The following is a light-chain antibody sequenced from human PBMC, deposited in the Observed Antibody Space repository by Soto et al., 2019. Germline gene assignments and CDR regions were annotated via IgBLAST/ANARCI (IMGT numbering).Light chain of an antibody. J-gene: IGKJ1*01. CDR1: QSVSSSY. V-gene: IGKV3-20*01. CDR3: QQYHLYPWT. Sequence: EIVLTQSPGTLSLSPGERATLSCRASQSVSSSYLAWYQQKPGQAPRLLIYGASSRATGIPDRFSGSGSGTDFTLTISSLQPDDFATYLCQQYHLYPWTLGQGTKVDIK. CDR2: GAS.